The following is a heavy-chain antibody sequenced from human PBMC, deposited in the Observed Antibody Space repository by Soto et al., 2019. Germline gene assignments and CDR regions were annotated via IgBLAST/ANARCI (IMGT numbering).Heavy chain of an antibody. CDR1: GGSITGSSHF. V-gene: IGHV4-39*01. J-gene: IGHJ5*02. Sequence: SETLSLTCSASGGSITGSSHFWCWVRQPPGKGLEWVGTIYFTGNTYYTPSLKSRLTMSIDTSKNEFSLRLNSVTAADTAAYYCAGQTFTIAAASYGRSNWFDPWGPGTLVTVSS. CDR3: AGQTFTIAAASYGRSNWFDP. D-gene: IGHD6-25*01. CDR2: IYFTGNT.